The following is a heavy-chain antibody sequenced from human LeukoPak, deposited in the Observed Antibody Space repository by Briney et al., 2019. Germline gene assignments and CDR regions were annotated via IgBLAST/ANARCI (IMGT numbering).Heavy chain of an antibody. CDR2: MNPNSGNT. D-gene: IGHD2-15*01. CDR3: ARGVAMTPQFDY. J-gene: IGHJ4*02. CDR1: GYTFTSYD. Sequence: ASVKVSCKASGYTFTSYDINWVRQATGQGLEWVGWMNPNSGNTGYAQKFQGRVTMTRNTSISTAYMELSSLRSEDTAVYYCARGVAMTPQFDYWGQGTLVTVSS. V-gene: IGHV1-8*01.